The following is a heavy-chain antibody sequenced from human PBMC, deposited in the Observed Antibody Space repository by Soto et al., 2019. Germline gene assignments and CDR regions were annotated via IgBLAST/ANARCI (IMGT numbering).Heavy chain of an antibody. CDR2: ISAHNGNT. J-gene: IGHJ4*02. D-gene: IGHD1-26*01. CDR3: ASGRYGDY. CDR1: GYDFTTYG. Sequence: QVDLVQSGAEVKNPGASVKVSCKGSGYDFTTYGITWMRQAPGQGLEWMAWISAHNGNTNYAPNLQGRVTVTRDTSTSTAYIELRSLRSDDTAVYYCASGRYGDYWGQGALVTVSS. V-gene: IGHV1-18*01.